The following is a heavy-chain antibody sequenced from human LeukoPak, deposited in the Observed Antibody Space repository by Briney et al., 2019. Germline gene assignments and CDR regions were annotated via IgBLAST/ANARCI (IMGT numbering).Heavy chain of an antibody. CDR1: GFTFSSYG. Sequence: QPGRSLKLSCAASGFTFSSYGMHWVRQAPGKGLEWLAVISYDGSNKYYADSVKGRFTISRDNSKNTLYLQMNSLRAEDTAVYYCARVSGYGGTLDYWGQGTLVTVSS. J-gene: IGHJ4*02. V-gene: IGHV3-30*03. D-gene: IGHD4-23*01. CDR3: ARVSGYGGTLDY. CDR2: ISYDGSNK.